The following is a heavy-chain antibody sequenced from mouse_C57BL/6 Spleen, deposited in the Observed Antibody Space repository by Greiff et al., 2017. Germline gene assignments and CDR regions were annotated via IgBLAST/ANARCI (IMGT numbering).Heavy chain of an antibody. J-gene: IGHJ3*01. D-gene: IGHD2-2*01. CDR1: GYTFTSYW. V-gene: IGHV1-59*01. CDR2: IDPSDSYT. CDR3: ARSYGYEEACFAY. Sequence: VQLQQPGAELVRPGTSVKLSCKASGYTFTSYWMHWVKQRPGQGLEWIGVIDPSDSYTNYNQKFKGKATLTVDTSSSTAYMQLSSLTSEGSAVYYCARSYGYEEACFAYWGQGTLVTVSA.